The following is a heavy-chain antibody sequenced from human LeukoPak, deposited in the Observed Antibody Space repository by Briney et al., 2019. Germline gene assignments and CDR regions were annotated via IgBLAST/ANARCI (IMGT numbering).Heavy chain of an antibody. CDR3: AKDPGLITMVRGVIDY. CDR1: GFTFSSYA. Sequence: PGGSLRLSCAASGFTFSSYAMSWVRQAPGKGLEWVSAISGSGGSTYYADSVKGRFTISRDNSKNTLYLRMNSLRAEDTAVYYCAKDPGLITMVRGVIDYWGQGTLVTVSS. J-gene: IGHJ4*02. D-gene: IGHD3-10*01. CDR2: ISGSGGST. V-gene: IGHV3-23*01.